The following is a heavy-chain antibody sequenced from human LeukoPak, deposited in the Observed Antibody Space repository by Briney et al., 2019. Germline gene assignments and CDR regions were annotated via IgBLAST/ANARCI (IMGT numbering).Heavy chain of an antibody. CDR2: IYSGGST. V-gene: IGHV3-53*01. CDR3: ARGPSYGDYTFDY. J-gene: IGHJ4*02. CDR1: GFTVSSNY. Sequence: GGSLRLSCAASGFTVSSNYMSWVRQAPGKGLEWVSVIYSGGSTYYADSVKGRFTISRDNSKNTLYLQMNSLRAEDTAVYYCARGPSYGDYTFDYWGQGTLVTVSS. D-gene: IGHD4-17*01.